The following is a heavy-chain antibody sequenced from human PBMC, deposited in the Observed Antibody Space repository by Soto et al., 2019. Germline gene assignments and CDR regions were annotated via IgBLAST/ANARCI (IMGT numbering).Heavy chain of an antibody. Sequence: SETLSLTCTVSGGSISSGDYYWSWIRQPPGKGLEWIGYIYYSGSTYYNPSLKSRVTISVDTSKNQFSLKLSSVTAADTAVYYCARERSLGPVLLDYWGQGTLVTVSS. CDR1: GGSISSGDYY. V-gene: IGHV4-30-4*01. CDR2: IYYSGST. J-gene: IGHJ4*02. CDR3: ARERSLGPVLLDY.